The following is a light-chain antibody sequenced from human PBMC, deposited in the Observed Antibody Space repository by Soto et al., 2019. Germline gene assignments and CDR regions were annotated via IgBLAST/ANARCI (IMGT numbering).Light chain of an antibody. J-gene: IGLJ1*01. CDR1: SSDVGSYNL. V-gene: IGLV2-23*01. Sequence: QSALTQHASVSGSPGQSITISCTGTSSDVGSYNLVSWYQQHPGKAPKLMIYEGSKRPSGVSNRFSGSKSGNTASLTISGLQAEDEADYYCCSYAGSGTYVFGTGTKVTVL. CDR3: CSYAGSGTYV. CDR2: EGS.